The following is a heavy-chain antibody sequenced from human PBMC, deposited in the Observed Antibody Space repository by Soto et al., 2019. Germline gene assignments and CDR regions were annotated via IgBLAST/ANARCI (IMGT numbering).Heavy chain of an antibody. CDR1: GFSRSSNGVS. Sequence: QITVKASGPVMVKPTPTLTLTCNFSGFSRSSNGVSVGWISQPQGKALEWLALFFWDDDKRYSPSLKSSLTIIKDTSKDQVVHIITTMDPVDPGTYYCSHNFGPDDFDIWGQGTMVTVSS. J-gene: IGHJ3*02. CDR3: SHNFGPDDFDI. D-gene: IGHD3-10*01. CDR2: FFWDDDK. V-gene: IGHV2-5*02.